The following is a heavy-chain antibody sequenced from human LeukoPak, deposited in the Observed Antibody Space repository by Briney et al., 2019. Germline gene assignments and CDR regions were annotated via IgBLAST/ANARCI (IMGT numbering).Heavy chain of an antibody. V-gene: IGHV1-69*04. Sequence: SVKVSCKASGGTFSSYAISWVRQAPGQGLEWMGRIIPILGIANYAQKFQGRVTITADKSTSTAYMELSSLRSEDTAVYYCARNQIDVYYYDSSGPTPFDYWGQGTLVTVSS. CDR3: ARNQIDVYYYDSSGPTPFDY. CDR1: GGTFSSYA. CDR2: IIPILGIA. D-gene: IGHD3-22*01. J-gene: IGHJ4*02.